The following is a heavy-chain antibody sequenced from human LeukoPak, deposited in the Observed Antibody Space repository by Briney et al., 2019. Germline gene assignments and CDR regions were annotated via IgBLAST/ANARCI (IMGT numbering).Heavy chain of an antibody. CDR3: ASRANLYSSSWYRDYFDY. D-gene: IGHD6-13*01. Sequence: PGRSLRHSCAASGFTFSSYAMHWVRQAPGKGLEWVAVISYDGSNKYYADSVKGRFTISRDNSKNTLYLQMNSLRAEDTAVYYCASRANLYSSSWYRDYFDYWGQGTLVTVSS. CDR2: ISYDGSNK. V-gene: IGHV3-30*04. J-gene: IGHJ4*02. CDR1: GFTFSSYA.